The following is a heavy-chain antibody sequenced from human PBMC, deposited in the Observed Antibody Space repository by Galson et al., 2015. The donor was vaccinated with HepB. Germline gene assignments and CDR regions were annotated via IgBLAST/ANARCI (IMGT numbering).Heavy chain of an antibody. J-gene: IGHJ3*01. V-gene: IGHV1-2*06. CDR1: GYTFTDYY. Sequence: SVKVSCKASGYTFTDYYVHWVRQAPGQGLEWMGRINPNSGDTKYAQKFQGRVTMTRDTSISTAYMELSRLTSDDTAVFYCARDRVKARSYYNILTGYYMPNHDAFDVWGQGTVVAVSS. CDR2: INPNSGDT. D-gene: IGHD3-9*01. CDR3: ARDRVKARSYYNILTGYYMPNHDAFDV.